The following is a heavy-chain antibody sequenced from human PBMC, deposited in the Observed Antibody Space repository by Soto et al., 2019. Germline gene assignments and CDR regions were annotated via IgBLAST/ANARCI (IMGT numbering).Heavy chain of an antibody. Sequence: ASVKVSCKASCYTFTSYGISLLRHSPGQWLECMGWISAYNGNTNYAQKLQGRVTMTTDTSTSTAYMELRSLRSDDTAVYYCARFTYYDFWSGPQNDAFDIWGQGTMVTVSS. CDR2: ISAYNGNT. V-gene: IGHV1-18*01. D-gene: IGHD3-3*01. J-gene: IGHJ3*02. CDR3: ARFTYYDFWSGPQNDAFDI. CDR1: CYTFTSYG.